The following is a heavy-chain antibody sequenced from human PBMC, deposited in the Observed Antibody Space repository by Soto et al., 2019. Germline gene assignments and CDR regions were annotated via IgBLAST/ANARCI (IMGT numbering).Heavy chain of an antibody. V-gene: IGHV4-59*01. D-gene: IGHD5-12*01. CDR1: GCSISSYY. Sequence: PSETLSLTCTVSGCSISSYYWSWIRQPPGKGLEWIGYIYYSGSTNYNPSLKSRVTISVDTSKNQFSLKLSSVTAADTAVYYCAGLSGRYYYMDVWGKGTTVTVSS. CDR3: AGLSGRYYYMDV. CDR2: IYYSGST. J-gene: IGHJ6*03.